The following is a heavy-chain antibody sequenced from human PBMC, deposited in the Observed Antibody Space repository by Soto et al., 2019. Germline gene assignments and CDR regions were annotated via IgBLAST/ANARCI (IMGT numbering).Heavy chain of an antibody. D-gene: IGHD1-7*01. V-gene: IGHV3-48*04. Sequence: GGSLRLSCAASGFIFSAYSMNWVRQAPGKGLEWVSYIGTSSSTISYADSVKGRFTISRDNSKNTLYLQMNSLTPEDTAVYYCARVITGTSTLDYWGQGTLVTVSS. CDR1: GFIFSAYS. CDR2: IGTSSSTI. CDR3: ARVITGTSTLDY. J-gene: IGHJ4*02.